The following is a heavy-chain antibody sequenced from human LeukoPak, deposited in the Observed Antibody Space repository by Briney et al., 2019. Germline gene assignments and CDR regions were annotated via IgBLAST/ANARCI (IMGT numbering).Heavy chain of an antibody. CDR1: GGSISSYY. CDR2: IYYSGST. CDR3: GAVTTTEGGGRFSAPRSYYFDY. J-gene: IGHJ4*02. D-gene: IGHD4-17*01. V-gene: IGHV4-59*01. Sequence: SETLSLTCTVSGGSISSYYWSWIRQPPGKGLEWIGYIYYSGSTNYNPSLKSRVTISVDTSKNQFSLKLSSVTAADTAVYYCGAVTTTEGGGRFSAPRSYYFDYWGQGTLVTVSS.